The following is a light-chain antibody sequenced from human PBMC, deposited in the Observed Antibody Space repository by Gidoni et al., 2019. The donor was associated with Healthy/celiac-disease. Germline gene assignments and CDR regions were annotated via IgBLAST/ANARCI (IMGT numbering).Light chain of an antibody. Sequence: EIVLTPSPGTLSLSPGERAPLSCRASQIVSSSYLAWYQKKPGQAPRLLLYGASSSATGCPDRFSGSGSGTDCTFTISRLESEDFSVYYCEQYGSSPLTFGGGTKVEIK. CDR2: GAS. V-gene: IGKV3-20*01. J-gene: IGKJ4*01. CDR3: EQYGSSPLT. CDR1: QIVSSSY.